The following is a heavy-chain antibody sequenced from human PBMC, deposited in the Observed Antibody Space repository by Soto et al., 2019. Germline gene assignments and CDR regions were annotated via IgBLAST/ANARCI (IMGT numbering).Heavy chain of an antibody. D-gene: IGHD2-2*02. CDR3: ARRGIVVVPAAISVWFDP. J-gene: IGHJ5*02. Sequence: GGSLRLSCAASGFTFSSYWMSWVRQAPGKGLEWVANIEQDGSEKYYVDSVKGRFTISRDNAKNSLYLQMNSLRAEDTAVYYCARRGIVVVPAAISVWFDPWGQGTLVTVSS. V-gene: IGHV3-7*01. CDR1: GFTFSSYW. CDR2: IEQDGSEK.